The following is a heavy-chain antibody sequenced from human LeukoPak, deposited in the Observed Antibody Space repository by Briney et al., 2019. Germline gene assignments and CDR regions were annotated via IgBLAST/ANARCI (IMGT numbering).Heavy chain of an antibody. CDR2: IGTSSTTI. Sequence: GGSLRLSCAASGFTFSSYTMNWVRQPPGKGLEWVSNIGTSSTTIYYADSVKGRFTISRDNAKNSLFLQISNLSAEDTAVYYCARLDESEGDYWGQGTLLTVSS. CDR1: GFTFSSYT. CDR3: ARLDESEGDY. V-gene: IGHV3-48*04. J-gene: IGHJ4*02.